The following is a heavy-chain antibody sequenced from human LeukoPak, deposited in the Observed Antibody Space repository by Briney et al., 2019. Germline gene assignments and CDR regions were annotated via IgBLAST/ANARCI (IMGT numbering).Heavy chain of an antibody. CDR1: GYSFTNYW. J-gene: IGHJ3*02. D-gene: IGHD5-18*01. V-gene: IGHV5-51*01. CDR2: IYPGDSDT. Sequence: GESLKISCKGSGYSFTNYWIGWVRQMPGKGLEWMGIIYPGDSDTRYSPSFQGQVTISVDKSINTAYLQWSSLKTSDIAMYYCARPREEGTAMGLRAFDIRGQGTMVTVSS. CDR3: ARPREEGTAMGLRAFDI.